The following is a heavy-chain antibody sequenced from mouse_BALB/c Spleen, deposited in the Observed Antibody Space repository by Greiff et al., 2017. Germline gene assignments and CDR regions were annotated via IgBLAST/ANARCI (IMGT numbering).Heavy chain of an antibody. CDR1: GFTFSSYT. Sequence: EVMLVESGGGLVKPGGSLKLSCAASGFTFSSYTMSWVRQTPEKRLEWVATISSGGSYTYYPDSVKGRFTISRDNAKNTLYLQMSSLKSEDTAMYYCTRESLDYWGQGTTLTVSS. CDR3: TRESLDY. V-gene: IGHV5-6-4*01. CDR2: ISSGGSYT. J-gene: IGHJ2*01.